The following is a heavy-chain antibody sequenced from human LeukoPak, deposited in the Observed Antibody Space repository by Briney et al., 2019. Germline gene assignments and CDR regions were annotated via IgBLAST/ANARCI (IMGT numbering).Heavy chain of an antibody. V-gene: IGHV1-69*05. CDR3: AREGGDGYNYYFDY. D-gene: IGHD5-24*01. CDR1: VGTFSSYA. J-gene: IGHJ4*02. Sequence: ASVKVSYKASVGTFSSYAISWVRQAPGQGLEWMGGIIPIFGTANYAQKFQGRVTITTDESTSTAYMELSSLRSEDTAVYYCAREGGDGYNYYFDYWGQGTLVTVSS. CDR2: IIPIFGTA.